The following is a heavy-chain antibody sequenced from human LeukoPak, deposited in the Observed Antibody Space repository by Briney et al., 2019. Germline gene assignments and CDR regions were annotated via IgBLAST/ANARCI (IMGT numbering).Heavy chain of an antibody. CDR1: GGSISSYY. CDR3: ARDREGIAARRYYFDY. Sequence: PSETLSLTCTVSGGSISSYYWSWIRQPAGKGLEWIGRIYTSGSTNYNPSLKSRVTMSVNTSKNQFSLKLSSVTAADTAVYYCARDREGIAARRYYFDYWGQEPWSPSPQ. V-gene: IGHV4-4*07. CDR2: IYTSGST. D-gene: IGHD6-6*01. J-gene: IGHJ4*01.